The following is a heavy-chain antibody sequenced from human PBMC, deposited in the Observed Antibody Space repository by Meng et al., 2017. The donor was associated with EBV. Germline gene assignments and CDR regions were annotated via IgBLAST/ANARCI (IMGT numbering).Heavy chain of an antibody. CDR2: INVGVGYT. CDR1: GYAFTSYI. Sequence: QGQLVQAGAEGKTPGASVKVSCKASGYAFTSYILHWVRQAPGQRLEWMGWINVGVGYTKYSQKFQGRVTISSDTSATTGYMELSSLRSEDTAVYYCVRGPPVGVPGPGDYWGQGTLVTVSS. CDR3: VRGPPVGVPGPGDY. D-gene: IGHD2-21*01. V-gene: IGHV1-3*01. J-gene: IGHJ4*02.